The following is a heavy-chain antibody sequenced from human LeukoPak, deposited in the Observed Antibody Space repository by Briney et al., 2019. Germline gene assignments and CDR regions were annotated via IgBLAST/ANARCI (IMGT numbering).Heavy chain of an antibody. Sequence: GGSLRLSCTASGFTFGDYAMSWVRQAPGKGLEWVANIKHDGSEKYYVDSVKGRFTISRDNAKNSLYLQRNGLRAEETAVYYVXXXXXLGFGEYSNHWFDPWGQGTLVTVSS. V-gene: IGHV3-7*01. J-gene: IGHJ5*02. CDR1: GFTFGDYA. D-gene: IGHD3-10*01. CDR3: XXXXXLGFGEYSNHWFDP. CDR2: IKHDGSEK.